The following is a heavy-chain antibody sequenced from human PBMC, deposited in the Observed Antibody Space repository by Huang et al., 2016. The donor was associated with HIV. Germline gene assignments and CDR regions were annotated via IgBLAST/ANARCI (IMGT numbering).Heavy chain of an antibody. CDR1: GGSISSGGYY. V-gene: IGHV4-30-4*08. Sequence: QVHLQESGPGLVKPSQTLSLTCTVSGGSISSGGYYWTWIRPPPGKGLEWIGYIYYSGITYYNPSLNSRVITSVVTPKNQFSLKLTSVTAADTAVYYCARQDFGGGGEFYFDYWGQGTLVTVSS. D-gene: IGHD2-21*01. J-gene: IGHJ4*02. CDR3: ARQDFGGGGEFYFDY. CDR2: IYYSGIT.